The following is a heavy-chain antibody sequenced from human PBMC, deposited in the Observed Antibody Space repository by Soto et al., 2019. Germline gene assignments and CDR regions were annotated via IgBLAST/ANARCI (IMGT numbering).Heavy chain of an antibody. CDR2: ISDTGDST. J-gene: IGHJ4*02. CDR3: AKSPLARNPRLTPTTCCDY. V-gene: IGHV3-23*01. D-gene: IGHD4-17*01. Sequence: EVQLLGSGGDLVQPGGSLRLSSEASGFTFINYAMSWVRQAPGKGLEWVSTISDTGDSTYYADTVRGRFTISRDNSRNTLYLQMVSLRAEETAVFFCAKSPLARNPRLTPTTCCDYWGQGALVTVSS. CDR1: GFTFINYA.